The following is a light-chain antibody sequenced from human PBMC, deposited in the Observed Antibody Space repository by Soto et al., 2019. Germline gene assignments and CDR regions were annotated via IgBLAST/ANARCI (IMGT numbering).Light chain of an antibody. V-gene: IGKV3-11*01. CDR2: DAS. Sequence: EVVLTQSPGSLSLSPGERATLSCRASQSVSSNLAWYQQKPGQAPRLLMYDASKRATGIPARFSGSGAGTDFTLTISSLEPEDFAVYYCQQRSNWPLTFGGGTKVDIK. J-gene: IGKJ4*01. CDR3: QQRSNWPLT. CDR1: QSVSSN.